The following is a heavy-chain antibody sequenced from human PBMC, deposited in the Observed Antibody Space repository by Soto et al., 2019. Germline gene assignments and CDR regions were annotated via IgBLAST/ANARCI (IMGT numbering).Heavy chain of an antibody. CDR2: IYHGGTT. CDR1: GYSISSGSY. J-gene: IGHJ4*01. Sequence: SETLSLTCTVSGYSISSGSYWGWIRQPPGKGPEWIASIYHGGTTFYNPSLKSRVTVSVDKSNNQFSLKLRSVTAADTAVYYCAKADVMPVAGSTFDYWGHGTLVTVSS. D-gene: IGHD6-19*01. CDR3: AKADVMPVAGSTFDY. V-gene: IGHV4-38-2*02.